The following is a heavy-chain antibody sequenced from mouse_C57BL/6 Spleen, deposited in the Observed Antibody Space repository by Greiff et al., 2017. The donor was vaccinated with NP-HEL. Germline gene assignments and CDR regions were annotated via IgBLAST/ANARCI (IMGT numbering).Heavy chain of an antibody. CDR3: ARYMDYGSRDWYFDV. J-gene: IGHJ1*03. D-gene: IGHD1-1*01. V-gene: IGHV7-3*01. CDR1: GFTFTDYY. CDR2: IRNKASGYTT. Sequence: DVKLVESGGGLVQPGGSLSLSCAASGFTFTDYYMSWVRQPPGKALEWLGFIRNKASGYTTEYSASVKGRFTVSRDNSQSILYIQMNALRAVDSATYDCARYMDYGSRDWYFDVWGTGTTGTVSS.